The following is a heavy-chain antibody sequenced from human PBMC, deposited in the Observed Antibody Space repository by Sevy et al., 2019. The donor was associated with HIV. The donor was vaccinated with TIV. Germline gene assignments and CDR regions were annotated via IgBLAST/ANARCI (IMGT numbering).Heavy chain of an antibody. V-gene: IGHV3-30*04. CDR1: GFTFNTHA. D-gene: IGHD3-10*02. CDR2: ISYAGSAT. J-gene: IGHJ4*02. CDR3: TKESLRGTYIRGDFDH. Sequence: GGSLRLSCAASGFTFNTHAMHWVRQAPGKGLEWVAVISYAGSATYYTDSVKGRFTISRDNSKSLLFLQMNSLTPNDTAVYFCTKESLRGTYIRGDFDHWGQGTLVTVSS.